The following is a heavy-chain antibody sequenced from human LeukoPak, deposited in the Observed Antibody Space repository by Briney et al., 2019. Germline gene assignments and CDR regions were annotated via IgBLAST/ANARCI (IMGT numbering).Heavy chain of an antibody. J-gene: IGHJ5*02. CDR3: ARGDPHADL. Sequence: GPSLRLSCAASGFDLSTYEMNWVRQPPGEGLEWIEDITISGHTKNYADSVKGRFTISRDNARTSLYLQMNSLRVEDTGVYYCARGDPHADLWGQGTLVTVSS. CDR1: GFDLSTYE. V-gene: IGHV3-48*03. CDR2: ITISGHTK.